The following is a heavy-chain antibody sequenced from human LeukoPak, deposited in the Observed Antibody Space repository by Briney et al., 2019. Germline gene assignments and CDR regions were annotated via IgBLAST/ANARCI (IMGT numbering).Heavy chain of an antibody. J-gene: IGHJ4*02. CDR3: ARGRTGAAALDS. CDR1: GGSFSGHY. V-gene: IGHV4-34*01. D-gene: IGHD2-2*01. Sequence: SETLSLTCAVYGGSFSGHYWTWIRQPPGKGLEWIGESTHSGSTNYNPSLKSRVTISVDTSKNQFSLKLTSVTAADTAVYHCARGRTGAAALDSWGPGTLITVSS. CDR2: STHSGST.